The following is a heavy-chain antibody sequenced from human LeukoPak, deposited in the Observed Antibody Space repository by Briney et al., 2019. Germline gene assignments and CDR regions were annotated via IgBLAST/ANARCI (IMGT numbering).Heavy chain of an antibody. D-gene: IGHD5-12*01. CDR1: GFTFSSFT. CDR3: TTRLRNHFDY. CDR2: ISDGSRDT. Sequence: GGSLRLSCATSGFTFSSFTMNWVRQAPGKGLEWVSTISDGSRDTHYAGSVKGRFTISRDDSQDIVYLQMDSLRAEDTALYYCTTRLRNHFDYWGQGTQVTVSS. J-gene: IGHJ4*02. V-gene: IGHV3-23*01.